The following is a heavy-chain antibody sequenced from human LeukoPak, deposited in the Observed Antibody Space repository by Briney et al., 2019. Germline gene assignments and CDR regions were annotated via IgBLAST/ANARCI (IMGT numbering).Heavy chain of an antibody. Sequence: PGGSLRLSCAASGFTFSSYSMNWVRQAPGKGLEWVSSISSSSSYIYYADSVKGRFTISRDNAKNSLYLQMNSLRAEDTAVYYCAREVEYSSPTVYYGMDVWGQGTRSPSP. CDR2: ISSSSSYI. D-gene: IGHD6-6*01. CDR3: AREVEYSSPTVYYGMDV. CDR1: GFTFSSYS. J-gene: IGHJ6*02. V-gene: IGHV3-21*01.